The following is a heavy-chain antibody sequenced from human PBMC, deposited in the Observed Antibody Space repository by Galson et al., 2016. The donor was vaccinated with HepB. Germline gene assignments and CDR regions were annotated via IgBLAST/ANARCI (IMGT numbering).Heavy chain of an antibody. CDR2: IWSDGSNT. CDR3: AREAGIAAAATYDY. D-gene: IGHD6-13*01. Sequence: SMRLSCAASGFTFSSYGMHYVRQAPAKGLEWVALIWSDGSNTYYADSVKGRVTISIDNSKNPAYLQMNSLRAEDRAVYYCAREAGIAAAATYDYWGQGTLVTVSS. J-gene: IGHJ4*02. CDR1: GFTFSSYG. V-gene: IGHV3-33*01.